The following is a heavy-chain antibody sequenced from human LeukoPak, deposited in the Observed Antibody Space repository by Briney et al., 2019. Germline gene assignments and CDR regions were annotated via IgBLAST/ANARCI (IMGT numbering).Heavy chain of an antibody. CDR1: GYTFTSYG. CDR2: ISPYNGNT. J-gene: IGHJ3*02. D-gene: IGHD2-2*02. CDR3: ARGNCRSTECYTDDAFDI. Sequence: ASVKVSCKASGYTFTSYGISWGRQAPGQGLEWMGWISPYNGNTNYAQTIQDRVTMTTDTSTSTGYMELRGLRSDDTAVYYCARGNCRSTECYTDDAFDIWGQGTMVTVSP. V-gene: IGHV1-18*01.